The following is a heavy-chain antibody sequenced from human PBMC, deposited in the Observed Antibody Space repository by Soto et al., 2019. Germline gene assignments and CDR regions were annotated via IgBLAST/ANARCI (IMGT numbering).Heavy chain of an antibody. CDR2: ISSSGSTI. CDR3: ARETGSGERPYYYYYGMDV. Sequence: QVQLVESGGGLVKPGGSLRLSCAASGFTFSDYYMSWIRQAPGKGLEWVSYISSSGSTIYYADSVKGRFTISRDNAKNSLYQQMNSLRAEGTAVYYYARETGSGERPYYYYYGMDVWCQGTTVTVSS. D-gene: IGHD3-10*01. CDR1: GFTFSDYY. V-gene: IGHV3-11*01. J-gene: IGHJ6*02.